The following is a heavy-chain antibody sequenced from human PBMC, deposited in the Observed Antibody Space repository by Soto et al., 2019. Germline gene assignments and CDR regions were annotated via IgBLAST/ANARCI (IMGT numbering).Heavy chain of an antibody. Sequence: PSETLSLTCSVSGAVVTSGENYWSWVRQPPGKGLEWLGYIYDSGVTSYTPALKSRVTLSLDRPNNQVSLKLRSVTAADTAVYFCVRDLAHGYTGNVWGHGPLVTVSS. CDR2: IYDSGVT. V-gene: IGHV4-30-4*08. J-gene: IGHJ3*01. D-gene: IGHD5-18*01. CDR3: VRDLAHGYTGNV. CDR1: GAVVTSGENY.